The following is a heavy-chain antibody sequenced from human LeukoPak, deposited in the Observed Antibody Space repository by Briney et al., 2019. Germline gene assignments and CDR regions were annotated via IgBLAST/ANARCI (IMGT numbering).Heavy chain of an antibody. Sequence: GGSLRLSCAATGFTFSSHAMSWVRQAPGKGPEWVSSISGSGGNTYYADSVKGRFTISRDNSKNTLYLQMNSLRAEDTAVYYCARASGIAAPDRFDAFDIWGQGTMVTVSS. CDR2: ISGSGGNT. CDR1: GFTFSSHA. J-gene: IGHJ3*02. CDR3: ARASGIAAPDRFDAFDI. V-gene: IGHV3-23*01. D-gene: IGHD6-6*01.